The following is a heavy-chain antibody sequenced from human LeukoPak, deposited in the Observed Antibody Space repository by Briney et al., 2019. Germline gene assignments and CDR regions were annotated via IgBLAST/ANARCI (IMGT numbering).Heavy chain of an antibody. D-gene: IGHD2/OR15-2a*01. CDR2: ITHNSANI. CDR3: AVNFRH. J-gene: IGHJ4*02. V-gene: IGHV3-21*01. Sequence: PGGSLRLSCAAPGFIFSVSDMVWARQAPGKGLEWVSTITHNSANIYYADSVKGRFSISRDNARNSLFLQMNSLRAEDTAVYYCAVNFRHWSPGTLVTVSS. CDR1: GFIFSVSD.